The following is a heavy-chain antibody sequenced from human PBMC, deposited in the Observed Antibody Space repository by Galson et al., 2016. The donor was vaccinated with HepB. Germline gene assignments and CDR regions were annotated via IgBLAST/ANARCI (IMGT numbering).Heavy chain of an antibody. CDR2: ITPNSGDT. J-gene: IGHJ5*02. CDR3: ARVSQYGMKWGWFDP. D-gene: IGHD2-8*01. CDR1: GYTFTGYY. V-gene: IGHV1-2*02. Sequence: PVKVSCKRSGYTFTGYYIGWVRHAPGQGLGWKGCITPNSGDTNCAQKFQDRVPLTRDTPISTAYMALSSLRSDDTAVFYCARVSQYGMKWGWFDPWGQGTLVTVSS.